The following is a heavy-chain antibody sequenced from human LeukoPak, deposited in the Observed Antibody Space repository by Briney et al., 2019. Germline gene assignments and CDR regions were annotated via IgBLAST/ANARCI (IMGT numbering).Heavy chain of an antibody. CDR1: GGTFSSYA. D-gene: IGHD2-2*01. CDR3: ARPTYQASRAGYCSSTSCYPNWFDP. CDR2: IIPIFGTA. V-gene: IGHV1-69*01. Sequence: ASVKVSCKASGGTFSSYAISWVRQAPGQGLEWMGGIIPIFGTANYAQKFQGRVTITADESTSTAYMELSSLRSEDTAVYYCARPTYQASRAGYCSSTSCYPNWFDPWGQGTLVTVSS. J-gene: IGHJ5*02.